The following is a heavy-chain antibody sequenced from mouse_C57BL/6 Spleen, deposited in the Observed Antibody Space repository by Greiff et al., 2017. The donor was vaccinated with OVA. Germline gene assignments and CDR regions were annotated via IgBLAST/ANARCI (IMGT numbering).Heavy chain of an antibody. J-gene: IGHJ2*01. CDR3: ARGAAQATRYFDY. Sequence: QVQLKQPGAELVKPGASVKLSCKASGYTFTSYWMQWVKQRPGQGLEWIGEIDPSDSYTNYNQKFKGKATLTVDTSSSTAYMQLSSLTSEDSAVYYCARGAAQATRYFDYWGQGTTLTVSS. V-gene: IGHV1-50*01. CDR1: GYTFTSYW. CDR2: IDPSDSYT. D-gene: IGHD3-2*02.